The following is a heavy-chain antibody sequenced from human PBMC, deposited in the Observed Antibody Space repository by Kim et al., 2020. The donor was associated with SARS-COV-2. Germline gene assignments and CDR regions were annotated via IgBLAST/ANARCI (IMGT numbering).Heavy chain of an antibody. CDR2: IYYSGST. D-gene: IGHD3-9*01. J-gene: IGHJ4*02. CDR1: GGSISSSSYY. CDR3: AREVVLRYSFDY. Sequence: SETLSLTCTVSGGSISSSSYYWGWIRQPPGKGLEWIGSIYYSGSTYYNPSLKSRVTISVDTSKNQFSLKLSSVTAADTAVYYCAREVVLRYSFDYWGQGT. V-gene: IGHV4-39*07.